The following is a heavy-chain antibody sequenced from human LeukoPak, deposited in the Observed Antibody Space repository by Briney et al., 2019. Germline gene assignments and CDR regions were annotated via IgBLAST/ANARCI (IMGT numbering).Heavy chain of an antibody. D-gene: IGHD2-2*01. CDR2: ISDYNGNT. V-gene: IGHV1-18*01. J-gene: IGHJ4*02. CDR3: ARSLRGVPAAPFDY. Sequence: ASVKVSCKASGYTFSNYGISWVRQAPGQGLEWMGWISDYNGNTNYARGLQGRVTMTTDTSTSTAYMELRSLRSDDTAVYYCARSLRGVPAAPFDYWSQGTLVTVSS. CDR1: GYTFSNYG.